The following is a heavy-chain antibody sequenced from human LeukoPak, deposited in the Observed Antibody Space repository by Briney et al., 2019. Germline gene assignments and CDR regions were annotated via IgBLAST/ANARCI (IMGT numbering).Heavy chain of an antibody. CDR1: GGSISSSSYY. D-gene: IGHD4-11*01. CDR3: ARHRVTTEY. J-gene: IGHJ4*02. V-gene: IGHV4-39*01. CDR2: IYYSGST. Sequence: SETLSLTCTVPGGSISSSSYYWGWIRQPPGKGLEWIGSIYYSGSTYYNPSLKSRVTISVDTSKNQFSLKLSSVTAADTAVYYCARHRVTTEYWGQGTLVTVSS.